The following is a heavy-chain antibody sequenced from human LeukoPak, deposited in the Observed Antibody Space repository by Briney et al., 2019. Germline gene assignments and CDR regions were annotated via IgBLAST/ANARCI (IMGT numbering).Heavy chain of an antibody. Sequence: GGFLRLSCAASGFTFSSYAMTWVRQAPGKGLEWVSTISYAGSSSYYADSVKGRFTISRDNSKNTLYLQMGSLRAEDTAIYYCGKDSRTGGPRAFDSWGQGTLVTVSS. D-gene: IGHD2-8*02. CDR1: GFTFSSYA. CDR3: GKDSRTGGPRAFDS. V-gene: IGHV3-23*01. CDR2: ISYAGSSS. J-gene: IGHJ4*02.